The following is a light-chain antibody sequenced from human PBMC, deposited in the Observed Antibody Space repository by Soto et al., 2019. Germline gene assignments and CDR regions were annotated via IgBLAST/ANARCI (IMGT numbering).Light chain of an antibody. J-gene: IGLJ1*01. CDR2: EVS. CDR3: NSYTTSRTYV. Sequence: QSVLTQPASVSGSPGQSVTISCTGTSSDVGSYNRVSWYQQSPGTAPKLMIYEVSNRPSGVPDRFSGSKSGNTASLTIIGLQAEDEAEYYCNSYTTSRTYVFGTGTQLTVL. V-gene: IGLV2-18*02. CDR1: SSDVGSYNR.